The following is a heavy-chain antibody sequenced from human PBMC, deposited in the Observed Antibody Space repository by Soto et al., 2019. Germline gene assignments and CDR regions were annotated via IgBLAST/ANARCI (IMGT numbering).Heavy chain of an antibody. Sequence: VHLVQSGAEVKKPGASVKVSCKASGYVFTGYYIHWVRQAPGQGLEWMGWINPKSGGANIAQKFQGWVTLTRDTSISTTYMEVNRLTSNDTAVYYCVRDYYDGSASYGFEFWGQGTPVTVAS. CDR2: INPKSGGA. CDR3: VRDYYDGSASYGFEF. J-gene: IGHJ3*01. CDR1: GYVFTGYY. V-gene: IGHV1-2*04. D-gene: IGHD3-22*01.